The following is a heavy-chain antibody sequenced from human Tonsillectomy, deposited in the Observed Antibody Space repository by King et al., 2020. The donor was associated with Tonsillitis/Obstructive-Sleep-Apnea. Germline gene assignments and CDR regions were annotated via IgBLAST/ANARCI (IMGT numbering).Heavy chain of an antibody. CDR3: AKGVTVAATYFHH. Sequence: VQLVESRGGVVQPGRSLRLSCAASGFTFTTYGMHWVRQAPGKGLEWVAVITYDGSNKYYADSVKGRFTISRDNSKNTLFLQMNSLRAEDTAVYYCAKGVTVAATYFHHWGQGTLVTVSS. J-gene: IGHJ1*01. CDR1: GFTFTTYG. V-gene: IGHV3-30*18. D-gene: IGHD6-19*01. CDR2: ITYDGSNK.